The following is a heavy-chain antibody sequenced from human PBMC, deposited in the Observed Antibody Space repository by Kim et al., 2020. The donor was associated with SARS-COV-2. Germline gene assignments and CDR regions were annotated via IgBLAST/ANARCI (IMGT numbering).Heavy chain of an antibody. CDR3: ARRDHLDY. Sequence: RKKDYADSVKGRLTISRDKSKNTQYLQMNRLRAEDTAVYYCARRDHLDYWGQGTLVTVSS. J-gene: IGHJ4*02. CDR2: RKK. V-gene: IGHV3-33*01.